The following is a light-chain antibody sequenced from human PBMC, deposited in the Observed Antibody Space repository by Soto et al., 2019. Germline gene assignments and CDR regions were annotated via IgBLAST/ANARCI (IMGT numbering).Light chain of an antibody. Sequence: EILVTHTPATLSLSARERATLSCSARQSVRSRLAWFKHIPGQPSRLLIFDLFTRATGVAARFSGSGSGADFTLIISSRESEEFAVYYCQQYAIRPPLAFGQGTRLEIK. CDR1: QSVRSR. J-gene: IGKJ5*01. CDR3: QQYAIRPPLA. CDR2: DLF. V-gene: IGKV3-11*01.